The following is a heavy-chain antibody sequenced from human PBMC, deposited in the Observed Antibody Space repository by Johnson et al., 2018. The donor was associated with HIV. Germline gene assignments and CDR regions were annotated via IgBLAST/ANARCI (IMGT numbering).Heavy chain of an antibody. Sequence: QVQLLESGGGVVQPGRSLRLSCAASGFTFSNYAMHWVRQAPGKGLEWVAVISSDGSIKYYADSVKGQFTISRDNSKNTLYLQMNSLRVEDTAVYYCAKCIWGSSLIDAFDVWGQGTMVTVSS. J-gene: IGHJ3*01. CDR2: ISSDGSIK. D-gene: IGHD6-13*01. CDR1: GFTFSNYA. V-gene: IGHV3-30-3*02. CDR3: AKCIWGSSLIDAFDV.